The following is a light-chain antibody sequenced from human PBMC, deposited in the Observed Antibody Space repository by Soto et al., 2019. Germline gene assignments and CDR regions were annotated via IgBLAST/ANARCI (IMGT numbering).Light chain of an antibody. Sequence: QSVLTQPPSASGTPGQRVTISCSGSSSNIGSNYVYWYQQLPGTAPKLLIYRNNQRPSGVPDRFSGSKSGTSAALAISGLRSEDEADYYCAACDDSLSGLWVFGGGTKLTVL. CDR3: AACDDSLSGLWV. CDR1: SSNIGSNY. CDR2: RNN. V-gene: IGLV1-47*01. J-gene: IGLJ3*02.